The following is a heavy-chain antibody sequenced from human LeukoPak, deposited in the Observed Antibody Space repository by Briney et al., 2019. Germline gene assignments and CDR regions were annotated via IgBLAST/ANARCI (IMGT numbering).Heavy chain of an antibody. Sequence: GGSLRLSCAASGFTFSSYRMHWVRQAPGRCLVSVSRINTDGSSTSYAVYVKGRFTISRDNAKNTLYLQMNSLRAEDTAVYYCARIGGSSFPHYYYYMDVWGKGTTVTVSS. V-gene: IGHV3-74*01. CDR3: ARIGGSSFPHYYYYMDV. D-gene: IGHD2-15*01. CDR1: GFTFSSYR. J-gene: IGHJ6*03. CDR2: INTDGSST.